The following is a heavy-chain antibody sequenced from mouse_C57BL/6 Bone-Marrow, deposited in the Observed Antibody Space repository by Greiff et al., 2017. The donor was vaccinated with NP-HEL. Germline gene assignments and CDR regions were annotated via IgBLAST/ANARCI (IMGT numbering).Heavy chain of an antibody. CDR2: IDPSDSYT. J-gene: IGHJ2*01. D-gene: IGHD1-1*01. CDR3: ARKGSSYPYFDY. CDR1: GYTFTSYW. Sequence: QVQLQQPGAELVKPGASVKLSCKASGYTFTSYWMQWVKQRPGQGLEWIGEIDPSDSYTNYNQKFKGKATLTVDTSSSTAYMQLSSLTSEDSAVYYCARKGSSYPYFDYWGQGTTLTVSS. V-gene: IGHV1-50*01.